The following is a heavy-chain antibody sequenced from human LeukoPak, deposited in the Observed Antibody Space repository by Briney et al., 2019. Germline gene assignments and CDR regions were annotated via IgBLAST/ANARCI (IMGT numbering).Heavy chain of an antibody. J-gene: IGHJ1*01. CDR1: GGTFSSYA. D-gene: IGHD3-10*01. V-gene: IGHV1-69*05. CDR3: AGSRDYYGSGSYLEYFQH. Sequence: SAKVSCKASGGTFSSYAISWVRQAPGQGLEWMGGIIPIFGTANYAQKFQGRVTITTDESTSTAYMELSSLRSEDTAVYYCAGSRDYYGSGSYLEYFQHWGQGTLVTVSS. CDR2: IIPIFGTA.